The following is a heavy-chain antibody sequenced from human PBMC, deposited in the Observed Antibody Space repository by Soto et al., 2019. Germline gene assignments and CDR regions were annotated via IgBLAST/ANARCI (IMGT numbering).Heavy chain of an antibody. Sequence: QVQLVESGGGVVQPGRSLRLSCAASGFTFTSYGMHWVRQAPGQGLEWVAAMSYDGNHIIYGDSVRGRFTISRDNSKKTLYLQMNGLMAENTALYSWAKGRIVAGTAPKFDYWGRGTPVPVSS. V-gene: IGHV3-30*18. J-gene: IGHJ4*02. CDR1: GFTFTSYG. CDR2: MSYDGNHI. D-gene: IGHD5-12*01. CDR3: AKGRIVAGTAPKFDY.